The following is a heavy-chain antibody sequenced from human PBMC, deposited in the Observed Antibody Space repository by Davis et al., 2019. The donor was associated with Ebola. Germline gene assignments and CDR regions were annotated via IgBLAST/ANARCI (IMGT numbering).Heavy chain of an antibody. CDR2: IYSGGST. J-gene: IGHJ6*02. V-gene: IGHV3-66*01. CDR1: GFTVSSNY. Sequence: PGGSLRLSCAASGFTVSSNYMSWVRQAPGKGLEWASVIYSGGSTYYADSVKGRFTISRDNSKNTLYLQMNSLRAEDTAVYYCARRGYDSSGYYSFGYYYYGMDVWGQGTTVTVSS. CDR3: ARRGYDSSGYYSFGYYYYGMDV. D-gene: IGHD3-22*01.